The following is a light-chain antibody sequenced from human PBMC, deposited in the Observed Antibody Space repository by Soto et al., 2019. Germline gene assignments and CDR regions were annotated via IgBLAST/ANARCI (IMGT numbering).Light chain of an antibody. V-gene: IGKV3-20*01. Sequence: EIVLTQSPGTLSLSPGERATLSCRASRSVSSSYLAWYQQKPGQAPRLLIYGASSRATGIPDRFSGSGSGTAFTLTITRLEPEDFAVYYCQQYGSSPGTFGEGTKVEIK. CDR3: QQYGSSPGT. J-gene: IGKJ1*01. CDR2: GAS. CDR1: RSVSSSY.